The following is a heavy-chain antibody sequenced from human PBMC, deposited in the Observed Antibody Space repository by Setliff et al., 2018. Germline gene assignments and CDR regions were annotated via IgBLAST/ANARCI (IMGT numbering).Heavy chain of an antibody. Sequence: GASVKVSCKTSGYAFITFGMSWVRQAPGQGLEWMGWISPVYGIANYARKFQGRVTMTADTSTTTAYLELTSLRYDDTAVYYCVRGPGPSVVVAIPFDHWGQGSPVTVSS. CDR3: VRGPGPSVVVAIPFDH. D-gene: IGHD3-22*01. J-gene: IGHJ4*02. V-gene: IGHV1-18*01. CDR1: GYAFITFG. CDR2: ISPVYGIA.